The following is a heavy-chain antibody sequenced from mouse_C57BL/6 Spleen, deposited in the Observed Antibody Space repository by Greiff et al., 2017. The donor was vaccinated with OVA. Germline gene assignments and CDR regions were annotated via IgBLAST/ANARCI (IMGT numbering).Heavy chain of an antibody. J-gene: IGHJ3*01. Sequence: VQLQQSGAELVKPGASVKLSCTASGFNIKDYYMHWVKQRTEQGLEWIGRIDPEDGDTKYAPKFQGKATITADTSSNTAYLQLSSLTSEYTAVYYCASYDYDGAWLAYWGQGTLVTVSA. D-gene: IGHD2-4*01. V-gene: IGHV14-2*01. CDR2: IDPEDGDT. CDR3: ASYDYDGAWLAY. CDR1: GFNIKDYY.